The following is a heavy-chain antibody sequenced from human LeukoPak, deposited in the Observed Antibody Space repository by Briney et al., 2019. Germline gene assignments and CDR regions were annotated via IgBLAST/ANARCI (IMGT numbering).Heavy chain of an antibody. CDR3: ARSSSRYCSGGSCYSGVLGYFDY. CDR2: IKSKTDGGTT. D-gene: IGHD2-15*01. V-gene: IGHV3-15*01. CDR1: GFTFSNAW. J-gene: IGHJ4*02. Sequence: GGSLRLSCAASGFTFSNAWMSWVRQAPGKGLEWVGRIKSKTDGGTTDYAAPVKGRFTISRDNAKNSLYLQMNSLRAEDTAVYYCARSSSRYCSGGSCYSGVLGYFDYWGQGTLVTVSS.